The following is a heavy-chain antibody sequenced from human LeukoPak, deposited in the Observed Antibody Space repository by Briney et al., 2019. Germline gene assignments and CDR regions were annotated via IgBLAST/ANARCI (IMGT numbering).Heavy chain of an antibody. CDR2: FYSDALDGIT. V-gene: IGHV3-53*01. D-gene: IGHD1-26*01. CDR3: AREIGGGHHYFEH. Sequence: GGSLRLSCAGSGFTVSSSTMSWVRQAPGKGLEWVSNFYSDALDGITNYADSVKGRFTISRDNSQNTLYLQMNSLRVEDTATYYCAREIGGGHHYFEHWGQGTVVTVSS. J-gene: IGHJ4*02. CDR1: GFTVSSST.